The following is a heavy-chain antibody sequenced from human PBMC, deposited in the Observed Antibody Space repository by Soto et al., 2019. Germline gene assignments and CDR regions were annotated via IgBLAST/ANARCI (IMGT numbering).Heavy chain of an antibody. J-gene: IGHJ5*02. Sequence: SETLSLTCAVSGASIRSYHWSFLRQPAGKGLEWIGRIQHTGNTNYNPSLKSRVTMSADTSKNQISLKMTSVTAADTAVYFCARDVSSSRWFDPWGQGVRVTVSS. CDR1: GASIRSYH. CDR2: IQHTGNT. V-gene: IGHV4-4*07. CDR3: ARDVSSSRWFDP. D-gene: IGHD3-16*01.